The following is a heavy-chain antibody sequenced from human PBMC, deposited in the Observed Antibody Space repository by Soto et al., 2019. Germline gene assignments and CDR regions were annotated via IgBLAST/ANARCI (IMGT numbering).Heavy chain of an antibody. CDR1: GGSISSYY. CDR3: ASMIGDPVLSFDS. Sequence: QVQLQESGPGLVKPSETLSLTCTVSGGSISSYYWSWIRLPPGKGLEWIGFIFYSGSTSYNPSLKSRVTISIDTSEYQFSLKLNSVTAADTAVYYWASMIGDPVLSFDSWGQGTLVAVSS. D-gene: IGHD3-10*02. J-gene: IGHJ5*01. V-gene: IGHV4-59*01. CDR2: IFYSGST.